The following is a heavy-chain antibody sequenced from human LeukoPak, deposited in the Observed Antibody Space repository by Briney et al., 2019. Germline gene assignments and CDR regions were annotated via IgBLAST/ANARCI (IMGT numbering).Heavy chain of an antibody. V-gene: IGHV2-5*02. CDR3: ALLTTRVFFYDY. Sequence: SGPTLVKPTETLTLTCTCSGFSIASSGLAVGWIRQPPGKALEWLGHIYWDDRDYYNTFLRSRLTITKDTSENHVVLTMTNMDAVDTARYYCALLTTRVFFYDYWGQRTLLTVSS. D-gene: IGHD6-6*01. CDR1: GFSIASSGLA. CDR2: IYWDDRD. J-gene: IGHJ4*02.